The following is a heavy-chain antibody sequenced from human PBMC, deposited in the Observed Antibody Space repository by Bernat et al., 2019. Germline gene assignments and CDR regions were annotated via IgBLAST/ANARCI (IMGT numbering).Heavy chain of an antibody. V-gene: IGHV3-30*18. CDR1: GFTFSSYG. CDR3: AKDGPEYSSSSGGMDV. D-gene: IGHD6-6*01. CDR2: ISYDGSNK. Sequence: VQLVESGGGLVKPGGSLRLSCAASGFTFSSYGMHWVRQAPGKGLEWVAVISYDGSNKYYADSVKGRFTISRDNSKNTLYLQMNSLRAEDTAVYYCAKDGPEYSSSSGGMDVWGQGTTVTVSS. J-gene: IGHJ6*02.